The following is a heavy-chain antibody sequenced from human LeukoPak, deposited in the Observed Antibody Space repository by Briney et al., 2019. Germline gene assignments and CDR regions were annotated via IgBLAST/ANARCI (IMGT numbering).Heavy chain of an antibody. D-gene: IGHD2-15*01. CDR2: IYPGDSDT. J-gene: IGHJ4*02. CDR3: ARVGVVATEWLQGYFDC. Sequence: GESLKISCKGSGYSFTSYWIGWVRQMPGKGLEWMGIIYPGDSDTRYSPSFQGQVTISADKSISTAYLQWSSLKASDTAMYYCARVGVVATEWLQGYFDCWGQGTLVTVSS. CDR1: GYSFTSYW. V-gene: IGHV5-51*01.